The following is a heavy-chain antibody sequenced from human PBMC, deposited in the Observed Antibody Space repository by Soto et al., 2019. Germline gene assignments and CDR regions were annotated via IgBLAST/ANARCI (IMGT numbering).Heavy chain of an antibody. CDR3: ARDGDPGYTFWSGPLGGGRFDP. J-gene: IGHJ5*02. D-gene: IGHD3-3*01. CDR2: IVPMFGTA. Sequence: QVQLVQSGAAVKKPGSSVNVSCKTSGGTFGNTAVTWVRQAPGQGLEWMGGIVPMFGTANYAQKFQGRVTITADESTNAAYMEVRSLRSDGTAVYYCARDGDPGYTFWSGPLGGGRFDPWGQGTLVTVSS. CDR1: GGTFGNTA. V-gene: IGHV1-69*12.